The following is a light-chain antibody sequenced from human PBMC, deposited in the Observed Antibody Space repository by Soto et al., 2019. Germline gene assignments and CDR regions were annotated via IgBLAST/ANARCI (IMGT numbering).Light chain of an antibody. V-gene: IGKV1-5*03. CDR1: QSISSW. CDR2: KAS. Sequence: DIQMTSSPLTGPACVGDRVSISCRASQSISSWLAWYQQKPGKAPKLLIYKASSLESGVPSRFSGSGSGTEFTLTISGLQPGDSATYYCQQYNSYSPTFGQGTKVDIK. CDR3: QQYNSYSPT. J-gene: IGKJ1*01.